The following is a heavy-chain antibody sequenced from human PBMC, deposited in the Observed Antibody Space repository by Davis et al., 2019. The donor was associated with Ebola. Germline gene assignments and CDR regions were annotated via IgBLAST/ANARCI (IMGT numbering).Heavy chain of an antibody. V-gene: IGHV3-23*01. Sequence: GESLKISCAASGFTFSTYAMTWVRQAPGKGLEWVSSITGSGGVTYYADSVKGRFTISRDNSKNTLYLQMNSLRAEDTAVYYCARGTRRDGYKFRSLPSYWGQGTLVTVSS. CDR2: ITGSGGVT. J-gene: IGHJ4*02. D-gene: IGHD5-24*01. CDR3: ARGTRRDGYKFRSLPSY. CDR1: GFTFSTYA.